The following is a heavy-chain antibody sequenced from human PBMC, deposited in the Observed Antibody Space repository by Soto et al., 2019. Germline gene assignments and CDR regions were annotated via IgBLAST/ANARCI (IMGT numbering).Heavy chain of an antibody. CDR2: LSTFDGST. D-gene: IGHD3-22*01. CDR1: GYTFTNYG. J-gene: IGHJ4*02. CDR3: ARDVGHYYDGSGYKIFFDY. Sequence: QVQLVQSGAEVKKPGASVKVSCKVSGYTFTNYGISWVRQTPGQGREWMGWLSTFDGSTNYAQKLQGRVTMTTDISTTTAYMDLRSLRSDDTAVYYCARDVGHYYDGSGYKIFFDYWGQGTLVTISS. V-gene: IGHV1-18*01.